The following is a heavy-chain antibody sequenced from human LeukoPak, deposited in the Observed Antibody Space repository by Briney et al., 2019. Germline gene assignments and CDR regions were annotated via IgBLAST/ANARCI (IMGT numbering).Heavy chain of an antibody. CDR2: INPNSGGT. D-gene: IGHD1-26*01. CDR3: TRAAYSGSQGYYGMDV. V-gene: IGHV1-2*04. J-gene: IGHJ6*02. Sequence: ASVKVSCKASGYTFTGYYMHWVRQAPGQWLEWMGWINPNSGGTNYAQKFQGWVTMTRDTSISTAYMELSRLRSDDTAVYYCTRAAYSGSQGYYGMDVWGQGTTVTVSS. CDR1: GYTFTGYY.